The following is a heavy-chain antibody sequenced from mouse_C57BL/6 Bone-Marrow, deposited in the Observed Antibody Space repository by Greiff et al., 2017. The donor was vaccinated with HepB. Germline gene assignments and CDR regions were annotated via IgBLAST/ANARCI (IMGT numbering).Heavy chain of an antibody. CDR3: TRENTTVVAKGDYAMDY. D-gene: IGHD1-1*01. CDR2: ISSGGDYI. CDR1: GFTFSSYA. V-gene: IGHV5-9-1*02. Sequence: EVKVVESGEGLVKPGGSLKLSCAASGFTFSSYAMSWVRQTPEKRLEWVAYISSGGDYIYYADTVKGRFTISRDNARNTLYLQMSSLKSEDTAMYYCTRENTTVVAKGDYAMDYWGQGTSVTVSS. J-gene: IGHJ4*01.